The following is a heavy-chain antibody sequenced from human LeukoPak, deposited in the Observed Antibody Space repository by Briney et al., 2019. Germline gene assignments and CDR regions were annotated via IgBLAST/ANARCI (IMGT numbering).Heavy chain of an antibody. Sequence: SETLSLTCTVSGGSISSGGYYWSWIRQPPGKGLEWIGYIYHSGSTYYNPSLKSRVTISVDRSKNQFSLKLSSVTAADTAVYYCARGSPYYDFWSGPNYYYYMDVWGKGTTVTVSS. J-gene: IGHJ6*03. CDR2: IYHSGST. V-gene: IGHV4-30-2*01. CDR1: GGSISSGGYY. D-gene: IGHD3-3*01. CDR3: ARGSPYYDFWSGPNYYYYMDV.